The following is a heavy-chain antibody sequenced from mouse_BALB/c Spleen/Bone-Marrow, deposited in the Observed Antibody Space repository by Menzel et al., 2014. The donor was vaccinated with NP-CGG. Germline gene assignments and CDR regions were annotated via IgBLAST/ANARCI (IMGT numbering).Heavy chain of an antibody. V-gene: IGHV1-87*01. J-gene: IGHJ3*01. CDR2: IYPGDGDT. Sequence: QVQLQQSGAELARPGASVKLSCKASGYTFTSYWMQWVKQRPGQGLEWIGAIYPGDGDTRYTQKFKGKATLTAGKSSSTAYMQLSSLASEDSAVYYCARGDYETWFAYWGQGTLVTVSA. CDR3: ARGDYETWFAY. D-gene: IGHD2-4*01. CDR1: GYTFTSYW.